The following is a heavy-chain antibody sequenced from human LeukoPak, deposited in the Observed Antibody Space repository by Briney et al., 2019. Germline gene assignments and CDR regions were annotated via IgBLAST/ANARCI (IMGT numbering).Heavy chain of an antibody. Sequence: ASVKVSCKASGYTFTSYYMHCVRQAPGQGLEWMGIINPSGGSTSYAQKFQGRVTMTRDTSTSTVYMELSSLRSEDTAVYYCARNSLCSSTSCYSHFDYWGQGTLVTVSS. D-gene: IGHD2-2*01. J-gene: IGHJ4*02. V-gene: IGHV1-46*03. CDR3: ARNSLCSSTSCYSHFDY. CDR2: INPSGGST. CDR1: GYTFTSYY.